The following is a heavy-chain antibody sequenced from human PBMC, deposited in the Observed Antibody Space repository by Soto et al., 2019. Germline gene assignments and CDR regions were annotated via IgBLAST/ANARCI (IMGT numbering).Heavy chain of an antibody. D-gene: IGHD5-18*01. J-gene: IGHJ4*02. V-gene: IGHV1-69*12. CDR3: ASGIQLWLRRINNGYSG. CDR1: GGTFSTYA. CDR2: IILMFGTA. Sequence: QVQLVQSGAEVKKPESSVKVSCKAPGGTFSTYAISWVRQAPGQGLEWRAGIILMFGTANYAQRFQDRVTITADESTNTVYMELSSLRSEDTAVYFCASGIQLWLRRINNGYSGWGQGTLVTVSS.